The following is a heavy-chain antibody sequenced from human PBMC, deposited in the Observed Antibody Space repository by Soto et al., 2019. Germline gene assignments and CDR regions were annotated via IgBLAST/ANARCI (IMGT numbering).Heavy chain of an antibody. Sequence: QVQLVQSGAEVKKPGSSVKVSCKASGGTFSNYAITWVRQAPGQGLEWLGRIIPIFGSANYAQNFQGRVTITAAESTTTAYMELSCLRSDDTAVYYCAKDGGKDGYFGNWFDPGGQGTLVTVSS. CDR2: IIPIFGSA. V-gene: IGHV1-69*15. J-gene: IGHJ5*02. CDR3: AKDGGKDGYFGNWFDP. D-gene: IGHD5-12*01. CDR1: GGTFSNYA.